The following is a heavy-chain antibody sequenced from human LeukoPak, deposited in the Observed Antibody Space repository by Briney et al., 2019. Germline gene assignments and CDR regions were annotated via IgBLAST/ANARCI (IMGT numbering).Heavy chain of an antibody. CDR1: GLFFSTNW. J-gene: IGHJ4*02. D-gene: IGHD3-22*01. CDR3: ARARVSYYDSSGDY. Sequence: GGSLRLSCAASGLFFSTNWMSWVRQAPGKGLEWVATIKPDGRDKYYVDSVKGRFTISRDNGKNSVYLQMNSLRAEDTAVYYRARARVSYYDSSGDYWGQGTLVTVSS. CDR2: IKPDGRDK. V-gene: IGHV3-7*01.